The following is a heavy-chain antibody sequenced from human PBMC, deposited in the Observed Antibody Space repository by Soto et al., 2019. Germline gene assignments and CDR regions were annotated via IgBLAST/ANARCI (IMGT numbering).Heavy chain of an antibody. J-gene: IGHJ6*02. CDR1: GGSISSGGYY. D-gene: IGHD2-15*01. V-gene: IGHV4-31*03. Sequence: QVQLQESGPGLVKPSQTLSLTCTVSGGSISSGGYYWSCIRQHPGKGLEWIGDLYYSGSTYYNPSLKSRVTISVDTSKNQFSLELGSVTAADTAVYYCARDPFRYCSGGSCYSDYYYYGMDVWVQGTTVTVSS. CDR2: LYYSGST. CDR3: ARDPFRYCSGGSCYSDYYYYGMDV.